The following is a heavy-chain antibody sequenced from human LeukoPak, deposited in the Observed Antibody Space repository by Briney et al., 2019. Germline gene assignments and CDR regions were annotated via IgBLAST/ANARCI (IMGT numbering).Heavy chain of an antibody. D-gene: IGHD2/OR15-2a*01. J-gene: IGHJ6*02. V-gene: IGHV4-59*01. CDR3: AKGGSTNFYYGDV. Sequence: KPSETLFLTCSVSGGSMTNLYWTWIRQPPGKGLEWIGDIYDSGSTRYNTSLESRVTISVDTSKNQFSLKLSSVTAADTAVYYCAKGGSTNFYYGDVWGQGTTVTVSS. CDR2: IYDSGST. CDR1: GGSMTNLY.